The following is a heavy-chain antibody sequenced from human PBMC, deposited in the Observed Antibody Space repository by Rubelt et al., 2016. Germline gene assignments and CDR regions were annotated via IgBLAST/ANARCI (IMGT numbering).Heavy chain of an antibody. CDR2: IYYSRTA. CDR3: ARIDFNTWSPYFDY. Sequence: QVQLQESGPGLVKPSETLSLPCTVSCYSISSGYYWGWIRQPPGTGLEWIVSIYYSRTAYYNPSLTSRLTLSLDTSKNQFSLKLSSVTAADTAVYYSARIDFNTWSPYFDYWGQGTLVTVSS. V-gene: IGHV4-38-2*02. D-gene: IGHD2-8*02. J-gene: IGHJ4*02. CDR1: CYSISSGYY.